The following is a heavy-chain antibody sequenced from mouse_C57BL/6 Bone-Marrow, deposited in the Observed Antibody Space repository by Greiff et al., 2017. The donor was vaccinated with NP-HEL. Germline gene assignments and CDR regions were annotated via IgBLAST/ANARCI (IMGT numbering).Heavy chain of an antibody. D-gene: IGHD1-1*01. V-gene: IGHV14-3*01. CDR3: AREGNYYVSSVAY. J-gene: IGHJ3*01. Sequence: VQLQQSVAELVRPGASVKLSCTASGFNIKNTYMHWVKQRPEQGLEWLGRIDPANGNTKYAPKFQGKATITADTSSNTAYLQHGSLTSEDTAIYFCAREGNYYVSSVAYGGQGTLVTVSA. CDR1: GFNIKNTY. CDR2: IDPANGNT.